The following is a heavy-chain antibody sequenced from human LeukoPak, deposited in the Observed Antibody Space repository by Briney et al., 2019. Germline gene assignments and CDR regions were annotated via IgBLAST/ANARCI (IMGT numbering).Heavy chain of an antibody. CDR2: IHYSGRT. J-gene: IGHJ4*02. CDR3: ARHFGSGTYPLDY. V-gene: IGHV4-59*08. CDR1: SGSISNYY. Sequence: SETLSLTCTVSSGSISNYYWSWIRQTPGKGLEWIGYIHYSGRTQYNPSLKSRLTISVDTSMNQFSLKLSSVTAADTAVYYCARHFGSGTYPLDYWGQGTLVTVSS. D-gene: IGHD3-10*01.